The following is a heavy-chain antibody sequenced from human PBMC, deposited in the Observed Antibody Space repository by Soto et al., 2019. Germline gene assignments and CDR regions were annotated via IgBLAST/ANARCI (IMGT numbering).Heavy chain of an antibody. CDR1: GFTFSSYS. CDR2: ISSSSSTI. CDR3: ARGEGDYVWGSYRTYNWFDP. Sequence: EVQLVESGGGLVQPGESLRLSCAASGFTFSSYSMNWVRQAPGKGLEWVSYISSSSSTIYYADSVKGRFTISRDNAKNSLYLQMNGLRDEDTAVYYCARGEGDYVWGSYRTYNWFDPWGQGTLVTVSS. J-gene: IGHJ5*02. D-gene: IGHD3-16*02. V-gene: IGHV3-48*02.